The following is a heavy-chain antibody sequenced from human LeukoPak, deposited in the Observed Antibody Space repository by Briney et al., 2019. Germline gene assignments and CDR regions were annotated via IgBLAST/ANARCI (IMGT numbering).Heavy chain of an antibody. D-gene: IGHD5-18*01. V-gene: IGHV3-30-3*01. CDR3: ARDYAAMVTNYFDY. CDR1: GFTFSSYA. J-gene: IGHJ4*02. Sequence: GGSLRLSCAASGFTFSSYAMHWVRQAPGKGLEWVAIISYDGNNTYYADSVKGRFTISRDNSKNTLYLQMNSPRGEDTAVYYCARDYAAMVTNYFDYWGQGTLATVSS. CDR2: ISYDGNNT.